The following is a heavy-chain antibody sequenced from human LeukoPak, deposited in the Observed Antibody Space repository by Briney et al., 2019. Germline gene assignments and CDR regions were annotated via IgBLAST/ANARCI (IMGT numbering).Heavy chain of an antibody. J-gene: IGHJ6*03. CDR3: ARGALLQFYYYYYMDV. D-gene: IGHD5-24*01. CDR1: GGSISSYY. CDR2: IYYSGST. V-gene: IGHV4-59*01. Sequence: PSETLSLTCTVSGGSISSYYWSWIRQPPGKGLEWIGYIYYSGSTNYNPSLKSRVTISVDTSKNQFTLKLSSVTAADTAVYYCARGALLQFYYYYYMDVWGEGTTVTVSS.